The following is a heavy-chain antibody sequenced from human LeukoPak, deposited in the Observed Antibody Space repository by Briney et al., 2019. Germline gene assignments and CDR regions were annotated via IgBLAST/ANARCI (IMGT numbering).Heavy chain of an antibody. CDR1: GFTFSSYA. CDR2: ISYDGSNK. D-gene: IGHD3-10*01. V-gene: IGHV3-30*04. J-gene: IGHJ4*02. Sequence: GGSLRLSCAASGFTFSSYAMHWVRQAPGKGLESAAVISYDGSNKYYADSVKGRFTISRDNSKNTLYLQMNSLRAEDTAVYYCARDASYGSGSFVTYWGQGTLVTVSS. CDR3: ARDASYGSGSFVTY.